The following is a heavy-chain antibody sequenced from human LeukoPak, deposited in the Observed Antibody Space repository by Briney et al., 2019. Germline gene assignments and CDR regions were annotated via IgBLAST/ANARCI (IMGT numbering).Heavy chain of an antibody. D-gene: IGHD6-13*01. Sequence: PSETLSLTCTVSGGSISSYCWSWIRQPPGKGLEWIGYIYYSGSTNYNPSLKSRVTISVDTSKNQFSLKLSSVPAADTAVYYCARMAAAGIDYWGQGTLVTVSS. CDR1: GGSISSYC. V-gene: IGHV4-59*01. J-gene: IGHJ4*02. CDR2: IYYSGST. CDR3: ARMAAAGIDY.